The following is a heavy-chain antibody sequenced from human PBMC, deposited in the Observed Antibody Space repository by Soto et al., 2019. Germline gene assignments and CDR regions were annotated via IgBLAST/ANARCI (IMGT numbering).Heavy chain of an antibody. Sequence: GGSLRLSCAASGLTFSSYAMSWVRQAPGKGLEWVAVISRDGGSKYYADSVKGRFTISRDNSRNTLFLEMNSLRGDDMAVYYCTGEVASGYWGQGTLVTVSS. CDR2: ISRDGGSK. V-gene: IGHV3-23*01. CDR1: GLTFSSYA. J-gene: IGHJ4*02. D-gene: IGHD2-8*02. CDR3: TGEVASGY.